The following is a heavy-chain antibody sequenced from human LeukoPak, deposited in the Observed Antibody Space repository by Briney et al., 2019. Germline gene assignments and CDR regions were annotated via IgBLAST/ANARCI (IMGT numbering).Heavy chain of an antibody. CDR1: GGSMIPYY. CDR2: ISYMGTTT. Sequence: SETLSLTCNVSGGSMIPYYWSWLRQPPGKGLEWVAYISYMGTTTKHNPSLGGRVTTSVDTSEHKFSLTLSSVTAADTAIYYCARLQLGYRPFWYFDLWGRGTLVAVSS. J-gene: IGHJ2*01. D-gene: IGHD1-1*01. CDR3: ARLQLGYRPFWYFDL. V-gene: IGHV4-59*08.